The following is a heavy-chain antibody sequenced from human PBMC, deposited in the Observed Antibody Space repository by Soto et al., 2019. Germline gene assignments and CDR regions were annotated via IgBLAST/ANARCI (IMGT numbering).Heavy chain of an antibody. J-gene: IGHJ4*02. Sequence: QVQLQESGPGLLKPSQTLSLTCTVSGGSISKGGYFWSWIRQHPGKGLEWIGYTYYSGDTYYNQALTRRVSISVDTSKNQFFLRLSSVTAADTAVYYCAREVSLVGFWQLEYWGRGTLVTFSS. V-gene: IGHV4-31*03. D-gene: IGHD1-26*01. CDR1: GGSISKGGYF. CDR3: AREVSLVGFWQLEY. CDR2: TYYSGDT.